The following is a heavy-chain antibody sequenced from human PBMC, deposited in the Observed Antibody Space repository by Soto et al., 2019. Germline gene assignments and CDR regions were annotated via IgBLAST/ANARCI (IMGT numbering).Heavy chain of an antibody. CDR3: ARDNQQWLGLWADAFDI. D-gene: IGHD6-19*01. CDR1: GYTFTSYG. CDR2: ISAYNGNT. J-gene: IGHJ3*02. Sequence: EASVKVSCKASGYTFTSYGISWVRQAPGQGLEWMGWISAYNGNTNYAQKLQGRVTMTTDTSTSTAYMELRSLRSDDTAVYYCARDNQQWLGLWADAFDIWGQGTMVTVSS. V-gene: IGHV1-18*01.